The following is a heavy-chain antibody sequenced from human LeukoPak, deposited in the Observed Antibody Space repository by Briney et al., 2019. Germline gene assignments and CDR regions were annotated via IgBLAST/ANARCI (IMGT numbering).Heavy chain of an antibody. Sequence: GGSLRLSCAASGFTFSSYAMSWVRQAPGKGLEWVSAISGSGGSTYYADSVKGRFTISRDISKNTLYLQMNSLRAEDTAVYYCARNPSSSWHYFDSWGQGTLVTVSS. CDR1: GFTFSSYA. J-gene: IGHJ4*02. CDR3: ARNPSSSWHYFDS. D-gene: IGHD6-13*01. V-gene: IGHV3-23*01. CDR2: ISGSGGST.